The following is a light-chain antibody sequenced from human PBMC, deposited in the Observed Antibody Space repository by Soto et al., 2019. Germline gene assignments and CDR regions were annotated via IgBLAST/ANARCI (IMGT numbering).Light chain of an antibody. CDR3: CSYAGSYTYV. J-gene: IGLJ1*01. CDR1: SSDVGGYNY. CDR2: DVS. V-gene: IGLV2-11*01. Sequence: SVLTQPRSVSGSPGQSVTISCTGTSSDVGGYNYVSWYQQHPGKAPKLMIYDVSKRPSGVPDRFSGSKSGNTASLTISGLQAEDEADYYFCSYAGSYTYVFGTGTKVTVL.